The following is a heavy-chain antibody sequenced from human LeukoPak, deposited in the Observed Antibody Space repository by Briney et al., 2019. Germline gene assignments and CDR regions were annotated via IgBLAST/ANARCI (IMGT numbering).Heavy chain of an antibody. CDR2: LYYSGST. CDR3: ARNLGLYDAFDI. J-gene: IGHJ3*02. V-gene: IGHV4-39*01. D-gene: IGHD7-27*01. Sequence: SETLSLTCTVSGGSISSSSYYWGGPRQPPGKGLEGIGSLYYSGSTYYNPSLQSRVSISVDTSKNQFSLKLSSVTAADTAVYYCARNLGLYDAFDIWGQGTMVTVSS. CDR1: GGSISSSSYY.